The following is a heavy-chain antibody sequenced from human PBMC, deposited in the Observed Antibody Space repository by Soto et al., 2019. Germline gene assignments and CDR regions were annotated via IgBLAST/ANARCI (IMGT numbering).Heavy chain of an antibody. D-gene: IGHD2-8*01. CDR1: GLTFRNHA. CDR3: VSWVSPLFDY. Sequence: EVQLLESGGGLVQPGGSLRLSCAVSGLTFRNHAMSWVRQAPGKGLEWVSTIAPIGYSRHYAGSVEGRFTFSRDDSKSTLELQMTSLRADDTAVYYCVSWVSPLFDYWGQGILGSVSS. CDR2: IAPIGYSR. V-gene: IGHV3-23*01. J-gene: IGHJ4*02.